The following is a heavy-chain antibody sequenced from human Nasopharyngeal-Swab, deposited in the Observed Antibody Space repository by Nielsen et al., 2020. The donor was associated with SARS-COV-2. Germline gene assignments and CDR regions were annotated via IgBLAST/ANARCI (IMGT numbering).Heavy chain of an antibody. V-gene: IGHV4-39*01. Sequence: WIRQSPGKGLEWIGSIYYSGSTYYNPSLKSRVTISVDTSKNQFSLKLSSVTAADTAVYYCARHALVTKDFDYWGQGTLVTVSS. CDR2: IYYSGST. J-gene: IGHJ4*02. D-gene: IGHD4-17*01. CDR3: ARHALVTKDFDY.